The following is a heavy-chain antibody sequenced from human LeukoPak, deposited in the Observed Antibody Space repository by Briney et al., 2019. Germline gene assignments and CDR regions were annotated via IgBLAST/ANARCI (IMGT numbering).Heavy chain of an antibody. J-gene: IGHJ3*02. D-gene: IGHD2-2*03. Sequence: SETLSLTCTVSGGSISSYYWSWIRQPPGKGLEWIGYIYYSGSTNYNPSLKSRVTISVDTSKNQFSLKLSSVTAADTAVYYCARTFGYCTSTSCQIGTRGDAFDIWGQGTMVTVSS. CDR2: IYYSGST. CDR3: ARTFGYCTSTSCQIGTRGDAFDI. V-gene: IGHV4-59*01. CDR1: GGSISSYY.